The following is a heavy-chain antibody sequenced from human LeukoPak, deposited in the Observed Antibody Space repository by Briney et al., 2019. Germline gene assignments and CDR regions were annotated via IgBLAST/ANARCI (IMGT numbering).Heavy chain of an antibody. CDR1: GFIFSTYA. CDR3: ASGIRERGFDY. D-gene: IGHD1-1*01. CDR2: INPSGSTI. V-gene: IGHV3-21*01. J-gene: IGHJ4*02. Sequence: GGSLRLSCADSGFIFSTYAMNWVRQAPGRGLESVSSINPSGSTIFYADSVKGRFTISRDNAKNSLYLQMNSLRAEDTALYFCASGIRERGFDYWGQGTLVTVSS.